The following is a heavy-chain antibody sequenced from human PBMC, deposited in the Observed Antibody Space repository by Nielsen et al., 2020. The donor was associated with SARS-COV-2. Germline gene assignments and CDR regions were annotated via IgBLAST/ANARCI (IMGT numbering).Heavy chain of an antibody. D-gene: IGHD6-19*01. Sequence: ASVKVSCKASGYTFTNYGISWVRQAPGQGLEWMGIINPSGGSTSYAQKFQGRVTMTRDTSTSTVYMELSRLRSEDTAVYYCASSRWLVCFDYWGQGTLVTVSS. CDR3: ASSRWLVCFDY. V-gene: IGHV1-46*01. J-gene: IGHJ4*02. CDR2: INPSGGST. CDR1: GYTFTNYG.